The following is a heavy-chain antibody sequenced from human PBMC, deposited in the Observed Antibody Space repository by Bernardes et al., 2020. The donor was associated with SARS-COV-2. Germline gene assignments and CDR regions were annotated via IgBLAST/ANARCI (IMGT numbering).Heavy chain of an antibody. V-gene: IGHV3-64*02. J-gene: IGHJ4*02. D-gene: IGHD3-10*01. Sequence: GGSLRLSCVGSGFTFNTYAMYWVRQAPGKGPEYVSAISYNGGSAYYADSVKGRFTISRDNSQNTLFLQMRSLRVEDMAVYYCARAPITMVRGIELNYWGQGTLVTVSS. CDR3: ARAPITMVRGIELNY. CDR2: ISYNGGSA. CDR1: GFTFNTYA.